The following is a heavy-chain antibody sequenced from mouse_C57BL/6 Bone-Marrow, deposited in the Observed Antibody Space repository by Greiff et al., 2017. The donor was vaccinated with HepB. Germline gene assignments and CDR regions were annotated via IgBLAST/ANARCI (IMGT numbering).Heavy chain of an antibody. Sequence: VQRLESGAELVKPGASVKMSCKASGYTFTTYPIEWMKQNHGKSLEWIGNFHPYNDDTKYNEKFKGKATLTVEKSSSTVYLELSRLTSDDSAVYYCARRGNYVYYYAMDYWGQGTSVTVSS. D-gene: IGHD2-1*01. CDR3: ARRGNYVYYYAMDY. V-gene: IGHV1-47*01. CDR1: GYTFTTYP. CDR2: FHPYNDDT. J-gene: IGHJ4*01.